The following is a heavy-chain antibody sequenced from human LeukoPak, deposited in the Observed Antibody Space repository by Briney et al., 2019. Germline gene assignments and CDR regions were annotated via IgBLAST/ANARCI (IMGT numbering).Heavy chain of an antibody. V-gene: IGHV4-34*01. D-gene: IGHD2-2*02. J-gene: IGHJ3*02. Sequence: SETLSLTCAVYGGSFSGYYWSWIRQPPGKGLEWIGEIDHSGSTNYNPSLKSRVTISVDTSKNQFSLKLSSVTAADTAVYFCAGGATSNPQDFVVVPAAIQNDAFDIWGQGTMVTVSS. CDR1: GGSFSGYY. CDR3: AGGATSNPQDFVVVPAAIQNDAFDI. CDR2: IDHSGST.